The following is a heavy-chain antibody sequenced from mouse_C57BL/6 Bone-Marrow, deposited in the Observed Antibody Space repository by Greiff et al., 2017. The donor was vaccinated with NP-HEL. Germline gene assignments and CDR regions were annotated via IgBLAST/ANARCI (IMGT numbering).Heavy chain of an antibody. CDR1: GYTFTSYW. J-gene: IGHJ4*01. CDR2: IDPSDSYT. V-gene: IGHV1-50*01. Sequence: QVQLQQPGAELVKPGASVKLSCKASGYTFTSYWMQWVKQRPGQGLEWIGEIDPSDSYTNYNQKFKCKATLTVETSSSTAYMQLSSLTSEDSGVYYCARSLWDYYAMDYWGQGTSVTVSS. D-gene: IGHD4-1*01. CDR3: ARSLWDYYAMDY.